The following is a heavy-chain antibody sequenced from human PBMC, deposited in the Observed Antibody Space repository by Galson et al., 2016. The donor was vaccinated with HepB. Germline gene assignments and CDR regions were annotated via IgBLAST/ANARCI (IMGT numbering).Heavy chain of an antibody. J-gene: IGHJ4*02. CDR3: ARSPSMSGYGYYDY. V-gene: IGHV1-18*01. Sequence: SVKVSCKASGYTFTSYGISWVRQAPGQGLEWMGWSSAYNHNTHYAQNLQDRVTLTTESSTSTAYMELRSLRSDVTAVYYCARSPSMSGYGYYDYWGQGTLVTVSS. CDR1: GYTFTSYG. CDR2: SSAYNHNT. D-gene: IGHD2/OR15-2a*01.